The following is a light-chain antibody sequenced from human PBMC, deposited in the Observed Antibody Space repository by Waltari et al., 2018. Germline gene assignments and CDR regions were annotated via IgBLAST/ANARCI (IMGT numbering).Light chain of an antibody. V-gene: IGKV1-39*01. CDR3: QQSFRIPWT. J-gene: IGKJ1*01. Sequence: DIQMTQSPSSLSESAGDRVTITCRASQSIATYLNWYQQKPGKAPRLLIYAASNLQSGVPSRFSGSGSGTDFILTISSLQPEDFATYYCQQSFRIPWTFGQGTKVEIK. CDR2: AAS. CDR1: QSIATY.